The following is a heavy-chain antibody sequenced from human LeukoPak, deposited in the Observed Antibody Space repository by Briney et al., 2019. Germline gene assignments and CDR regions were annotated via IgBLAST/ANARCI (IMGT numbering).Heavy chain of an antibody. Sequence: GGSLRLSCAASGFTFSSYAMSWVRQGPGKGLEWVSLISGSGGSTYYADSVKGRFTISRDNSKNTLFLRMNSLRAEDTAVYFCAKQSLYDSSGHFHYWGQGTLVTVSS. CDR2: ISGSGGST. CDR1: GFTFSSYA. D-gene: IGHD3-22*01. J-gene: IGHJ4*02. CDR3: AKQSLYDSSGHFHY. V-gene: IGHV3-23*01.